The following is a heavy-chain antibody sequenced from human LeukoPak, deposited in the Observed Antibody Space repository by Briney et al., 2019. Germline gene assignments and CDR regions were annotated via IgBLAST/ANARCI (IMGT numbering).Heavy chain of an antibody. Sequence: GGSLRLSCAASGFSFSNSWMSWVRQAPGKGLEWVANIKQDGSEKYYVDSVKGRFTISRDNAKNSLYLQMNSLRAEDTAVYYCAKAPGYSSSWFGDYYYYMDVWGKGTTVTISS. CDR3: AKAPGYSSSWFGDYYYYMDV. J-gene: IGHJ6*03. CDR2: IKQDGSEK. V-gene: IGHV3-7*03. D-gene: IGHD6-13*01. CDR1: GFSFSNSW.